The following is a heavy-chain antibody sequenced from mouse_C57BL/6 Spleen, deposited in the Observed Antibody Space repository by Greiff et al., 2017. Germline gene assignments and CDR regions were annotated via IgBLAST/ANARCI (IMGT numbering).Heavy chain of an antibody. D-gene: IGHD1-1*01. J-gene: IGHJ4*01. CDR1: GFNIKDYY. CDR2: IDPEDGET. V-gene: IGHV14-2*01. Sequence: VQLQQSGAELVKPGASVQLSCPASGFNIKDYYMHWVKQRTEQGLEWIGRIDPEDGETKYAPKFQGKATITADTSSNPAYLQLSSLTSEDTAVYYCARRYYGSRGDAMDYWGQGTSVTVSS. CDR3: ARRYYGSRGDAMDY.